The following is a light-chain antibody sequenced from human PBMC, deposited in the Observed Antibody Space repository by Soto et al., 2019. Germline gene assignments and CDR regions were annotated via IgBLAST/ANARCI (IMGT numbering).Light chain of an antibody. CDR1: QRVSGN. CDR3: QQYNNWHFS. CDR2: DVS. Sequence: EIALTQSPGTLSLSPGERATLSCRSSQRVSGNLAWYQQTPGQAPRLLIYDVSIRATGVPARFSATGSETDFTLTISGLQSEDAAVYFCQQYNNWHFSFGQGTRLEIK. J-gene: IGKJ5*01. V-gene: IGKV3-15*01.